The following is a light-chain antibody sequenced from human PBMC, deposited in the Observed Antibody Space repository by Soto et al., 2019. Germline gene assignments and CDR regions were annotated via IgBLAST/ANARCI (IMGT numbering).Light chain of an antibody. CDR3: AGWDDNLNGRV. CDR1: SSNIGAGYD. Sequence: QSVLTQPPSVSGAPGQRVTISCTGSSSNIGAGYDVHWYKQLPGTAPKLLIFGNNNRPSGVPDRFSGSKFGPSASLAITGLQDDDEADYYCAGWDDNLNGRVFGTGTKLTVL. J-gene: IGLJ1*01. CDR2: GNN. V-gene: IGLV1-40*01.